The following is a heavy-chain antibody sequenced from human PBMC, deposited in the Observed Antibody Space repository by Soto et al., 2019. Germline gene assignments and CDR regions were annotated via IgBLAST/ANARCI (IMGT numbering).Heavy chain of an antibody. V-gene: IGHV3-23*01. CDR3: AKDVRGITMVRGVIIEFFDY. Sequence: GGSLRLSCAASGFTFSSYAMSWVRQAPGKGLEWVSAISGSGGSTYYADSVKGRFTISRDNSKNTLYLQMNSLRAEDTAVYYCAKDVRGITMVRGVIIEFFDYWGQGTLVTVSS. J-gene: IGHJ4*02. D-gene: IGHD3-10*01. CDR2: ISGSGGST. CDR1: GFTFSSYA.